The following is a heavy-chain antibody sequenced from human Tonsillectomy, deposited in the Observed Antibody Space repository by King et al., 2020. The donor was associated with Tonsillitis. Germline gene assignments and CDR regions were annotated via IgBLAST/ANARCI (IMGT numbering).Heavy chain of an antibody. Sequence: VQLQESGPGLVKPSQTLSLTCTVSGGSISSGRYYWSWIRQHPGKGLEWIGYIYYSGCSYYNPSLKSRVIISVDTSNNQFSLKLSSVTAADTAVYYCAKGWIKLWLQDWGQGTLVTVTS. CDR2: IYYSGCS. CDR1: GGSISSGRYY. D-gene: IGHD5-18*01. V-gene: IGHV4-31*03. CDR3: AKGWIKLWLQD. J-gene: IGHJ4*02.